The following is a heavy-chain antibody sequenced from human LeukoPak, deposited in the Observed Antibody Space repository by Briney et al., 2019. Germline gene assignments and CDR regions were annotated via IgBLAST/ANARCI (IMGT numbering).Heavy chain of an antibody. CDR1: GYTFISYA. V-gene: IGHV1-3*01. D-gene: IGHD6-13*01. Sequence: GASVKVSCKASGYTFISYAIHWVRQAPGQRLEWMGWINAGNGNTKYSQQFQGRVTITRDTSASTAYMDLSSLRSEDTAVYYCARGVLREQQLGLDYWGQGTLVTVSS. CDR3: ARGVLREQQLGLDY. CDR2: INAGNGNT. J-gene: IGHJ4*02.